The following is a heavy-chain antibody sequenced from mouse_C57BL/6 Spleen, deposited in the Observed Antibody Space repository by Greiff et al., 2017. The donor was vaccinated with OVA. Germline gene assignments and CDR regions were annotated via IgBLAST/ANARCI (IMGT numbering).Heavy chain of an antibody. CDR1: GYSITSGYY. V-gene: IGHV3-6*01. CDR3: ARGNYSNYARYFDV. CDR2: ISYDGSN. J-gene: IGHJ1*03. D-gene: IGHD2-5*01. Sequence: EVKLVESGPGLVKPSQSLSLTCSVTGYSITSGYYWNWIRQFPGNKLEWMGYISYDGSNNYNPSLKNRISITRDTSKNQFFLKLNSVTTEDTATYYCARGNYSNYARYFDVWGTGTTVTVSS.